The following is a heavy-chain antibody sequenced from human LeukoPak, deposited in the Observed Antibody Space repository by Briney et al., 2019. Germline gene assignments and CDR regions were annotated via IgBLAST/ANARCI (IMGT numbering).Heavy chain of an antibody. CDR1: GGSISSSY. CDR2: IHSSGTA. CDR3: ARGLTLPPYNWFDP. V-gene: IGHV4-4*07. J-gene: IGHJ5*02. D-gene: IGHD3-9*01. Sequence: SETLSLTCTVSGGSISSSYWSWIRQPAGKGLEWIGRIHSSGTANYNPSLKSRVTVSLDTSKNQFSLTLSSVTAADTAVYYCARGLTLPPYNWFDPWGQGTLVTVSS.